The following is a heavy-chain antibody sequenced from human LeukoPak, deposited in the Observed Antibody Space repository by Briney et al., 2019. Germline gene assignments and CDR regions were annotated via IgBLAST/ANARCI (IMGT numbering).Heavy chain of an antibody. CDR3: ARDNDYYDSSGYPGSFDT. CDR2: INHSGST. CDR1: GGSFSGYY. Sequence: SETLSLTCAVYGGSFSGYYWSWIRQPPGKGLEWIGEINHSGSTYFNPSLKSRVTMSVDTSKNQFSLRLSSVTAADTAVYYCARDNDYYDSSGYPGSFDTWGQGILVTVSS. V-gene: IGHV4-34*01. J-gene: IGHJ4*02. D-gene: IGHD3-22*01.